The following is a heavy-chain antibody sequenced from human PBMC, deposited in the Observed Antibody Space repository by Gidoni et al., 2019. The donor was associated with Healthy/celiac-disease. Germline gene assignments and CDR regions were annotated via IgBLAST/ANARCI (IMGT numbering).Heavy chain of an antibody. V-gene: IGHV3-11*01. J-gene: IGHJ6*02. D-gene: IGHD3-16*01. CDR2: ISSSGSTI. Sequence: KGLEWVSYISSSGSTIYYADSVKGRFTISRDNAKNSLYLQMNSLRAEDTAVYYCARDPRGGMPRGMDVWGQGTTVTVSS. CDR3: ARDPRGGMPRGMDV.